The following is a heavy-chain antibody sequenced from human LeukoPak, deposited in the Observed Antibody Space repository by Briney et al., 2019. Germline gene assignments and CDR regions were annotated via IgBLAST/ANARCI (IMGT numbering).Heavy chain of an antibody. D-gene: IGHD3-22*01. V-gene: IGHV4-34*01. CDR2: INHSGST. CDR1: GGSFSGYY. Sequence: PSETLSLTCAVYGGSFSGYYWSWIRQPPGKGLEWIGEINHSGSTNYNPSLKSRVTISVDTSKNQFSLKLSSVTAADTAVYYCATSPPTYYYDSSGRANWGQGTLVTVSS. J-gene: IGHJ4*02. CDR3: ATSPPTYYYDSSGRAN.